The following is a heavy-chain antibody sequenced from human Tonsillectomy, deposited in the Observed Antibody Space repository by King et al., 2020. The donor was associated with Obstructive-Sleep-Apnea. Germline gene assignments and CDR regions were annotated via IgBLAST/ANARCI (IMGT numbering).Heavy chain of an antibody. J-gene: IGHJ4*02. V-gene: IGHV3-30*18. CDR1: GFNFKNCC. CDR2: RSYDGLHT. D-gene: IGHD1-26*01. Sequence: VQLVESGGGVVQPGKSLRLSCASSGFNFKNCCTHWVRQAPGKGLECVSHRSYDGLHTWYVDPVKGRFTVSRDNSKNTLYLQLNNLRADDTAVYYCAKDKDIPGAPMGYFDSWGQGILVTVSS. CDR3: AKDKDIPGAPMGYFDS.